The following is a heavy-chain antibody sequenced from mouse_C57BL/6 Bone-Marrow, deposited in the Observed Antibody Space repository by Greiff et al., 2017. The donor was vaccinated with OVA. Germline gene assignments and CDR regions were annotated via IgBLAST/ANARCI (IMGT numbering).Heavy chain of an antibody. CDR2: IYPGGGYT. CDR1: GYTFTNYW. CDR3: ARSDYEGGWFAY. J-gene: IGHJ3*01. V-gene: IGHV1-63*01. D-gene: IGHD2-4*01. Sequence: VQLQQSGAELVRPGTSVKMSCKASGYTFTNYWIGWAKQRPGHGLEWIGDIYPGGGYTNYNEKFKGKATLTADKSSSTAYMQFRSLTSEDSAIYYCARSDYEGGWFAYWGQGTLVTVSA.